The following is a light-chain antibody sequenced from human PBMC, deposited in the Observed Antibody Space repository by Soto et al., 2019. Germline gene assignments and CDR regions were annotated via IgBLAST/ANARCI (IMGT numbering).Light chain of an antibody. CDR3: QSYDSSLSGIYV. Sequence: QAVVTQPPSVSGAPGQTVTISCTGSSSNIGANYDVHWYQQFPGTAPKLLITGNSYRASGVPDRFSGSKSGTSVSLVITGLQADDEADYYCQSYDSSLSGIYVFGSGTKLTVL. J-gene: IGLJ1*01. CDR2: GNS. V-gene: IGLV1-40*01. CDR1: SSNIGANYD.